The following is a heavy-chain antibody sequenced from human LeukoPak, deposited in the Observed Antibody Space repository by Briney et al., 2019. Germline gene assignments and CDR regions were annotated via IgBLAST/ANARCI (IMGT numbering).Heavy chain of an antibody. J-gene: IGHJ4*02. V-gene: IGHV3-11*04. D-gene: IGHD6-13*01. Sequence: KSGGSLRLSCAASGFTFSDYYMSWIRQAPGKGLEWVSYISSSGSTIYYADSVKGRFTISRDNAKNSLYLQMNSLRAEDTAVYYCARDRSSTRGRMECLDYWGQGTLVTVSS. CDR1: GFTFSDYY. CDR3: ARDRSSTRGRMECLDY. CDR2: ISSSGSTI.